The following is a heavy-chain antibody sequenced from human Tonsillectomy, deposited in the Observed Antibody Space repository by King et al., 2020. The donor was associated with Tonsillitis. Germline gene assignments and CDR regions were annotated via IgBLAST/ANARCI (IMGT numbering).Heavy chain of an antibody. D-gene: IGHD1/OR15-1a*01. CDR3: THNDVESTGTSDY. V-gene: IGHV2-5*02. CDR2: IYWDDDK. Sequence: ITLKESGPTLVKPTQTLTLTCTFSGFSLSTSGVGVAWIRQPPGKALEWLALIYWDDDKRYSTSLESRLTITKDTSKKQVVLTTTDVDPVDTATYYCTHNDVESTGTSDYWGQGTLVTVSS. CDR1: GFSLSTSGVG. J-gene: IGHJ4*02.